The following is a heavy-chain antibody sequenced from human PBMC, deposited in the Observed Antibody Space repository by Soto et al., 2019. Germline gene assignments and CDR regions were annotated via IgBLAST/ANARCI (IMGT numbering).Heavy chain of an antibody. CDR2: IIPIFGTA. CDR3: ARGRQWLADGFDY. D-gene: IGHD6-19*01. Sequence: ASVKVSCKASGCTFSSYAISWVRQAPGQGLEWMGGIIPIFGTANYAQKFQGRVTITADKSTSTAYMELSSLSSVTAADTAVYYCARGRQWLADGFDYWGQGTLVTVSS. CDR1: GCTFSSYA. J-gene: IGHJ4*02. V-gene: IGHV1-69*06.